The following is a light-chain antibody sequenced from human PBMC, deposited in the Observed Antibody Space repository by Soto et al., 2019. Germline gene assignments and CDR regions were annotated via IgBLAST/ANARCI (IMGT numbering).Light chain of an antibody. J-gene: IGKJ4*01. CDR2: GAS. CDR3: QQYNNWPLT. V-gene: IGKV3-15*01. Sequence: ETVMTQSPATLSVSPGERATLSCRASQSVSSSLAWYQQQPGQAPRLLIFGASTRASGIPARFSGSGSGTEFTLTINSLQYEDFAVYYCQQYNNWPLTFGGGTKVEIK. CDR1: QSVSSS.